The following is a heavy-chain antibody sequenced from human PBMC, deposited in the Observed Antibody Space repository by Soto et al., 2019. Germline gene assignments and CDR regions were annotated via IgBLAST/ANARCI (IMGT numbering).Heavy chain of an antibody. J-gene: IGHJ5*02. CDR2: IYHSGST. D-gene: IGHD2-2*01. Sequence: PSETLSLTCAVSGGSISSGGYPWSWIRQPPGKGMEWIGYIYHSGSTYYNPSLKSRVTISVDRSKNQFSLKLSSVTAADTAVYYCARVPDRWGQGTLVTVSS. CDR1: GGSISSGGYP. V-gene: IGHV4-30-2*01. CDR3: ARVPDR.